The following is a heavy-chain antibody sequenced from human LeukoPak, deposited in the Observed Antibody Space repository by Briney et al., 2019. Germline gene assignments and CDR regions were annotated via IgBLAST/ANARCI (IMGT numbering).Heavy chain of an antibody. D-gene: IGHD6-13*01. CDR1: GFTFSSYT. CDR3: ARTRGIAAAATYFGSVHDAFDI. CDR2: ISSSSTYI. V-gene: IGHV3-21*01. Sequence: GGSLRLSCAASGFTFSSYTMNWVRQAPGKGLEWVSSISSSSTYINYADSVKGRFTISRDNAKNSLYLQMNSLRTEDTAVYYCARTRGIAAAATYFGSVHDAFDIWGLGTMVTVSS. J-gene: IGHJ3*02.